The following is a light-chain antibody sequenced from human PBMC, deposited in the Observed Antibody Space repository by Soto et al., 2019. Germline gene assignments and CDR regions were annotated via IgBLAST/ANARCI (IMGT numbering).Light chain of an antibody. V-gene: IGKV3-15*01. CDR2: RAS. CDR1: QSVSSN. Sequence: EIVMTQSPATLSVSPGERATLSCRASQSVSSNLAWYQQKPGQAPRLLIYRASTRASGIPARFSGSGSGTEFTLTISSLQSEDFAVYYCQQYNTWPLTFGGGTKVEIK. J-gene: IGKJ4*01. CDR3: QQYNTWPLT.